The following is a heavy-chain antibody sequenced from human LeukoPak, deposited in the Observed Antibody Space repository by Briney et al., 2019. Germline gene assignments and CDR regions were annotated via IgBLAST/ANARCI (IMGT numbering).Heavy chain of an antibody. Sequence: SVKVSCKASGGTFSSYAISWVRQAPVQGLEWMGGIIPIFGTANYAQKFQGRVTITADESTSTAYMELSSLRSEDTAVYYCARGDGDYVFPDYWGQGTLVTVSS. CDR3: ARGDGDYVFPDY. CDR1: GGTFSSYA. J-gene: IGHJ4*02. CDR2: IIPIFGTA. D-gene: IGHD4-17*01. V-gene: IGHV1-69*01.